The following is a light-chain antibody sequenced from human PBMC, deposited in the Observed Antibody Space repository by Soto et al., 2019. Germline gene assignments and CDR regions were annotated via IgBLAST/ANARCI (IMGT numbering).Light chain of an antibody. CDR3: YSYAGDSLYV. V-gene: IGLV2-23*01. Sequence: QSALTQPASVSGSPGQSITISCTGTSSDVGSYDLVSWYQHHPGKVPKLMVYEGTKRPSGVSDRFSGSKSGNTASLTISGXXXEDEADYYCYSYAGDSLYVFGTGTKLTVL. CDR1: SSDVGSYDL. CDR2: EGT. J-gene: IGLJ1*01.